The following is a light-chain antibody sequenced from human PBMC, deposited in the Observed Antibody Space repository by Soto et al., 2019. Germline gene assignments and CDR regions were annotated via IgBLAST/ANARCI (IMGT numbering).Light chain of an antibody. CDR1: QSVGSNY. CDR2: GAS. CDR3: QQYTTSPFS. V-gene: IGKV3-20*01. Sequence: ENVLTQSPGTLSLSPGERATLYCRASQSVGSNYLAWYQQKPGQAPRVLIYGASNRATGIPNSFSGSESGADFTLTIGRLEPEDFAVYYCQQYTTSPFSFGPGTKVDI. J-gene: IGKJ3*01.